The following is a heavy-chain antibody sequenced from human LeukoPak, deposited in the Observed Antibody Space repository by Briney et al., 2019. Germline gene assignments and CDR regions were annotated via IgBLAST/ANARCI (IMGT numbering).Heavy chain of an antibody. CDR1: GFSFSSYW. D-gene: IGHD3-10*01. J-gene: IGHJ3*01. V-gene: IGHV3-74*01. Sequence: GGSLRLSCVASGFSFSSYWMHWVRQVPGKGPVWVSCLNSDGTITNYGDSVKGRFTISRDNANNTLYLQMHSLGAEDTAVYYCVRDGLLWFGGSTWGQGTMVTVSS. CDR3: VRDGLLWFGGST. CDR2: LNSDGTIT.